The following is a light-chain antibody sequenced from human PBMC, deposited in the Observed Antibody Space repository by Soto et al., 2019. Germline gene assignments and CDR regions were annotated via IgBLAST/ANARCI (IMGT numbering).Light chain of an antibody. V-gene: IGKV3-20*01. Sequence: EIVLTQSPGTLSLSPGERATLSCRASQSVSSSYLAWYQQKPGQAPRLLIYGASSRVTGILDRFSGSGSGTDFTLTSSRLEPEDFAVYDCQQYGSSPYTFGKGTKLEI. CDR2: GAS. J-gene: IGKJ2*01. CDR1: QSVSSSY. CDR3: QQYGSSPYT.